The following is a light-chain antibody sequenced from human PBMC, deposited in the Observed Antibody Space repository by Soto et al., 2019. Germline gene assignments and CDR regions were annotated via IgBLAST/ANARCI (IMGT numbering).Light chain of an antibody. CDR3: QQTYTSVAT. J-gene: IGKJ1*01. Sequence: DIQLTQSPSSLSASVGDRVTITCPASQRVDSYIHWYQHQSGKPPKLLIYAASTLQDGVPSRFSGGGSGTAFSLIITGLQPGDSATYYCQQTYTSVATFGQGTKVDIK. CDR2: AAS. V-gene: IGKV1-39*01. CDR1: QRVDSY.